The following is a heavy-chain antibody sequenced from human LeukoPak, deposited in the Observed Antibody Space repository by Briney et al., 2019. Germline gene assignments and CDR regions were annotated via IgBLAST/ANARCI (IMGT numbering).Heavy chain of an antibody. V-gene: IGHV4-39*07. CDR3: ASWGGYYGY. CDR1: GGSISSNSYY. D-gene: IGHD1-26*01. CDR2: IYYSGST. J-gene: IGHJ4*02. Sequence: PSETLSLTCTVSGGSISSNSYYWGWIRQPPGKGLKWIGSIYYSGSTYYNPSLKSRLTISVDTSKNQFSLKLSSVTAADTAVYYCASWGGYYGYWGQGTLVTVSS.